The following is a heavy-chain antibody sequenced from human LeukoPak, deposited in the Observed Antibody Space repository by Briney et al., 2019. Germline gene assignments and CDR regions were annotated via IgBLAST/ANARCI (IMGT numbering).Heavy chain of an antibody. J-gene: IGHJ4*02. CDR3: ARRTDGSYSR. CDR1: GGSISSSSYY. CDR2: IYYSGST. V-gene: IGHV4-39*01. Sequence: SETLSLTCTVSGGSISSSSYYWGWIRQPPGKGLEWIGSIYYSGSTYYSPSLKNRVTISVDTSQNQFSLSLSSVTAADTAVYYCARRTDGSYSRWGQGTLVTVSS. D-gene: IGHD1-26*01.